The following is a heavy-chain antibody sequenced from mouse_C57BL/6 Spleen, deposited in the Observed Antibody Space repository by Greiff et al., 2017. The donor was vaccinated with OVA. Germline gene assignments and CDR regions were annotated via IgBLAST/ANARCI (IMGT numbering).Heavy chain of an antibody. CDR2: INPGSGGT. CDR3: ARYMHAMDY. D-gene: IGHD1-3*01. J-gene: IGHJ4*01. V-gene: IGHV1-54*01. Sequence: QVQLQQPGAELVRPGTSVKVSCKASGYAFTNYLIEWVKQRPGQGLEWIGVINPGSGGTNYNEKFKGKATLTADKSSSTAYMQLSSLTSEDSAVYFCARYMHAMDYWGQGTSVTVSS. CDR1: GYAFTNYL.